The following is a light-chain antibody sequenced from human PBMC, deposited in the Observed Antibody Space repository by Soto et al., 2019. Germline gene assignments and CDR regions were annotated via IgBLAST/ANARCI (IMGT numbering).Light chain of an antibody. CDR2: VAS. Sequence: DIQMTQSPSSLAASVGDTITITCRASQSISRYLNWYQQKPGKAPNLLIYVASSLQSEVPSRFSGSGSGTDFPLTITSLQPEDFATYYCQQSYGTPITFGQGTRLEIK. V-gene: IGKV1-39*01. CDR3: QQSYGTPIT. CDR1: QSISRY. J-gene: IGKJ5*01.